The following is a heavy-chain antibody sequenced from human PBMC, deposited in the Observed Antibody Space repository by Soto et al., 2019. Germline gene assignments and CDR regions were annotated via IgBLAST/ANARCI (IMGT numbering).Heavy chain of an antibody. CDR1: GGSISSGDYY. J-gene: IGHJ4*02. Sequence: QVQLQESGPGLVKPSQTLSLTCTVSGGSISSGDYYWSWIRQPPGKGLEWIGYIYYSGSTYYNPSLKSRVTISVDTSKNQVALKRSSVTAADTAVYYCARETMVRGVIASYYFDFWGQGTLVTVSS. CDR2: IYYSGST. D-gene: IGHD3-10*01. CDR3: ARETMVRGVIASYYFDF. V-gene: IGHV4-30-4*01.